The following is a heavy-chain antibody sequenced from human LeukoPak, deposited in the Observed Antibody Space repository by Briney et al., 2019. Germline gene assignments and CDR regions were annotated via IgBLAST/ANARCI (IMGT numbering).Heavy chain of an antibody. CDR1: GGSISSGSYY. CDR3: ARDNVYKFDY. CDR2: IYTSGST. Sequence: SETLSLTCTVSGGSISSGSYYWSWIRQPAGKGLEWIGRIYTSGSTNYNPSLKSRVTISVDTSKNQFSLKLSSVTAADTAVYYCARDNVYKFDYWGQGTLVTVSS. D-gene: IGHD5/OR15-5a*01. V-gene: IGHV4-61*02. J-gene: IGHJ4*02.